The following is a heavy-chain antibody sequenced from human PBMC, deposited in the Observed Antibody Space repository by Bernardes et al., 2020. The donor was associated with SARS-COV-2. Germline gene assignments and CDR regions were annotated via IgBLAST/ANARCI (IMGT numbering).Heavy chain of an antibody. CDR3: ARWQSLGY. Sequence: VGSLILSCAASGFTFPYYAMRWVRQAPGKGLEWVSTISGSGATTYDADSVKGRFTISRDNSKNTLYLQMNSLRAEDTAVYYCARWQSLGYWGQGTLVTVSS. J-gene: IGHJ4*02. V-gene: IGHV3-23*01. D-gene: IGHD6-13*01. CDR2: ISGSGATT. CDR1: GFTFPYYA.